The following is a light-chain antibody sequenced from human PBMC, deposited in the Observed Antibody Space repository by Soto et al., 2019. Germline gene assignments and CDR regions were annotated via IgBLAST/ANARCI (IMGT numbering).Light chain of an antibody. Sequence: DIQMTQSPSTLSASVGDRVTITCRASQSIRSWLAWYQQKPGKAPKLLIYDASSLESGVPSRFSGSGSGTEFTLTISSLQPDDFATYYCQQYNSYSLTFGQGTEVEIK. CDR2: DAS. V-gene: IGKV1-5*01. CDR1: QSIRSW. J-gene: IGKJ1*01. CDR3: QQYNSYSLT.